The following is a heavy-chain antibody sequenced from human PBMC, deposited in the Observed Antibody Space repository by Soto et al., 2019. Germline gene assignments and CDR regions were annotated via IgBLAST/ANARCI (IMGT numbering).Heavy chain of an antibody. CDR3: AKDLSRAYACDI. J-gene: IGHJ3*02. V-gene: IGHV3-23*01. CDR1: GFTFSSYA. CDR2: ISGSGGST. Sequence: EVQLLESGGGLVQPGGSLRLSCAASGFTFSSYAMSWVRQAPGKGLEWVSAISGSGGSTYYADSVKGRFTISRHNPENTLYLQMNSLRAEDTAVCYCAKDLSRAYACDIWGQGRMVTVSS.